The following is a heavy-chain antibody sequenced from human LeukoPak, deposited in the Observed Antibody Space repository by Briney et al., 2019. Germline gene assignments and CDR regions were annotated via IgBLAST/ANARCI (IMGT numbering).Heavy chain of an antibody. Sequence: VASVKVSCKASGYTFTDYYMHWVRQAPGQGLEWMGWISAYNGNTNYAQKLQGRVTMTTDTSTSTAYMELRSLRSDDTAVYYCARATRTVVVIASNWFDPWGQGTLVTVSS. CDR2: ISAYNGNT. V-gene: IGHV1-18*04. CDR1: GYTFTDYY. J-gene: IGHJ5*02. CDR3: ARATRTVVVIASNWFDP. D-gene: IGHD2-21*01.